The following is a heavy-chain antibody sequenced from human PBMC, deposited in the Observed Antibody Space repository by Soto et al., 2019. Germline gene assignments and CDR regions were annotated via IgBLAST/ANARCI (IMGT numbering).Heavy chain of an antibody. CDR2: ISGSGGST. CDR3: AKYLLWFGESKGWFDP. D-gene: IGHD3-10*01. V-gene: IGHV3-23*01. Sequence: EVQLLESGGGLVQPGGSLRLSCAASGFTFSSYVMSWVRQAPGKGLEWVSAISGSGGSTYYADSVKGRFTISRDNSKNTLYLQMNSLRAEDTAVYYCAKYLLWFGESKGWFDPWGQGTLVTVSS. CDR1: GFTFSSYV. J-gene: IGHJ5*02.